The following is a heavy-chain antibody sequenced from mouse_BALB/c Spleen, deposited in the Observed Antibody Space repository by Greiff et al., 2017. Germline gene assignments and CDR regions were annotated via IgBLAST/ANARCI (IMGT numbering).Heavy chain of an antibody. CDR3: ARSYDEGAYWYFDV. V-gene: IGHV1-82*01. CDR2: IYPGDGDT. J-gene: IGHJ1*01. D-gene: IGHD2-14*01. Sequence: QVQLQQSGPELVKPGASVKISCKASGYAFSSSWMNWVKQRPGQGLEWIGRIYPGDGDTNYNGKFKGKATLTADKSSSTAYMQLSSLTSVDSAVYFCARSYDEGAYWYFDVWGAGTTVTVSS. CDR1: GYAFSSSW.